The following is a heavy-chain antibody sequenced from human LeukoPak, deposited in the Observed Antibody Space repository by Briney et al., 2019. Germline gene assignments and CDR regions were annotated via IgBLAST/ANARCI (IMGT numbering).Heavy chain of an antibody. D-gene: IGHD3-16*01. Sequence: QPGGSLRLSCAASGFTFSGSAMHWVRQASGKGLEWVGRIRSKANTYATAYVASVKGRFTISRDDSKNTAYLQMNSLKTEDTAVYYCARTSFGWGAFDIWGQGTVVTVSS. CDR1: GFTFSGSA. V-gene: IGHV3-73*01. CDR2: IRSKANTYAT. CDR3: ARTSFGWGAFDI. J-gene: IGHJ3*02.